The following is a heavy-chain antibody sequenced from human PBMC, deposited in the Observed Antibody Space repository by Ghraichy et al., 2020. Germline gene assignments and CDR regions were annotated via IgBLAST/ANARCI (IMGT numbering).Heavy chain of an antibody. CDR3: ARGSIVGATCDY. CDR1: GFIVSSYY. D-gene: IGHD1-26*01. CDR2: IFSGGAT. V-gene: IGHV3-53*01. J-gene: IGHJ4*02. Sequence: GESLNISCAASGFIVSSYYMNWVRQAPGKGLEWVSVIFSGGATYYADSVKGRFTVFRDNSKNTMYLQMNSLRAEDTAVYYCARGSIVGATCDYWGQGTLVTVSS.